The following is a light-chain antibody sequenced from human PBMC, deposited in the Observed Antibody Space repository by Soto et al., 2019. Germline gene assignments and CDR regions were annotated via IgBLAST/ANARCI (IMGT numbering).Light chain of an antibody. CDR2: GAS. CDR3: QQYGSSPRGT. Sequence: EIVLTQSPGTLSLSPGERATLSCRASQSVSNDFLAWYQQKPGQAPRLLIYGASSRATGIPDRFSGSGSGTDFTLTISRLEPEDFAVYYCQQYGSSPRGTFGQGTKVDIK. CDR1: QSVSNDF. V-gene: IGKV3-20*01. J-gene: IGKJ1*01.